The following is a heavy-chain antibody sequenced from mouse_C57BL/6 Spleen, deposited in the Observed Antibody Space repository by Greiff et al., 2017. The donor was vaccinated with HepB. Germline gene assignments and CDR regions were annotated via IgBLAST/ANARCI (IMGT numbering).Heavy chain of an antibody. J-gene: IGHJ3*01. V-gene: IGHV5-17*01. CDR1: GFTFSDDG. D-gene: IGHD3-3*01. CDR2: ISSGSSTI. Sequence: EVKVVESGGGLVKPGGSLKLSCAASGFTFSDDGMHWVRQAPEKGLEWVAYISSGSSTIYYADTVKGRFTISRDNDKNTLFLQMTSLRSEDTAMYYCERMTGRFAYWGKGTLVTVS. CDR3: ERMTGRFAY.